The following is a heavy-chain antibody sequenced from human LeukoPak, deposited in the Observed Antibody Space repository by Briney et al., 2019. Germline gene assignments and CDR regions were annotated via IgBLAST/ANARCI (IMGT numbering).Heavy chain of an antibody. D-gene: IGHD5-18*01. CDR2: ISSSSSYI. V-gene: IGHV3-21*01. CDR1: GFTFSSYS. J-gene: IGHJ4*02. CDR3: AREGHPATVTSPYYFDY. Sequence: GGSLRLSCAASGFTFSSYSMNWVRQAPGKGLEWVSSISSSSSYIYYADSVKGRFTISRDNAKNSLYLQMDSLRAEDTAVYYCAREGHPATVTSPYYFDYWGQGTLVTVSS.